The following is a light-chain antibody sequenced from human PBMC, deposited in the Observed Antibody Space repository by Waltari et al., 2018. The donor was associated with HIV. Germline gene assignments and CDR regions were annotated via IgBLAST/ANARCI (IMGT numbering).Light chain of an antibody. V-gene: IGLV1-44*01. J-gene: IGLJ2*01. CDR2: NNN. CDR3: ATWEHRLNGPI. Sequence: QSVLPQPPSASGTPGQRVTIPCSGGSSNTGTYSVNWYQQVPGTAPKLLIYNNNQWPSGVPDRFSGSKSGTSASLAISGLQSEDEADYYCATWEHRLNGPIFGGGTRLTVL. CDR1: SSNTGTYS.